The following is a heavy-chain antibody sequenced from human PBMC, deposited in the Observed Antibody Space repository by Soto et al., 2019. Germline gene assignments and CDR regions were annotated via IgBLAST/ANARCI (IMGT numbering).Heavy chain of an antibody. Sequence: EVQLVESGGSLVQPGGSLRLSCAASGFIFSTYWMHWVRQAPGKGLMWVSRINSDGSIITSADSVKGRLTISRDNAKNTLCLEMDSLRVEDTAVYYCVRALGDNWGQGTLVTVSS. CDR3: VRALGDN. J-gene: IGHJ4*02. CDR2: INSDGSII. CDR1: GFIFSTYW. V-gene: IGHV3-74*01. D-gene: IGHD3-16*01.